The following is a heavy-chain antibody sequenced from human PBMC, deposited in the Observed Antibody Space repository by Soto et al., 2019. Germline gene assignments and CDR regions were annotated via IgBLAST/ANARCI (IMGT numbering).Heavy chain of an antibody. CDR2: ISSSSSYI. Sequence: GGSLRLSCAASGFTFSSYSMNWVRQAPGKGLEWVSSISSSSSYIYYADSVKGRFTISRDNAKNSLYLQMNSLRAEDTAVYYCARDEGPGQARFDYWGQGTLVTVSS. D-gene: IGHD1-1*01. V-gene: IGHV3-21*01. CDR1: GFTFSSYS. CDR3: ARDEGPGQARFDY. J-gene: IGHJ4*02.